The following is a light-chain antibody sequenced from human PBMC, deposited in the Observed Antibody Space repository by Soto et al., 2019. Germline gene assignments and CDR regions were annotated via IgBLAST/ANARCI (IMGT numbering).Light chain of an antibody. Sequence: EVLFTQSPGTLSLSPGERATLSCRASQSVSGNLLAWYQEKPGQAPRLLIYDASTRATGIPDRFSGSGSGTDFTLTISRLEPEDFAVYYCRQYGRSLGFAIGGGTKVDI. CDR3: RQYGRSLGFA. CDR2: DAS. V-gene: IGKV3-20*01. CDR1: QSVSGNL. J-gene: IGKJ4*01.